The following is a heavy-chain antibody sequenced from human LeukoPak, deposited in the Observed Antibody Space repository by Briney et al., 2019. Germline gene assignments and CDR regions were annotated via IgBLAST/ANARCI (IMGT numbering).Heavy chain of an antibody. D-gene: IGHD2-15*01. Sequence: GGTLRLSCAASGFTFRSYGMSWVRQAPGKGLEWVSGISGSGGSTYYADSVKGRFTISRDNSKNTLYLQMNSLRAEDTAVYYCAKDFALHDYWGQVTLVTVSS. CDR2: ISGSGGST. CDR3: AKDFALHDY. CDR1: GFTFRSYG. J-gene: IGHJ4*02. V-gene: IGHV3-23*01.